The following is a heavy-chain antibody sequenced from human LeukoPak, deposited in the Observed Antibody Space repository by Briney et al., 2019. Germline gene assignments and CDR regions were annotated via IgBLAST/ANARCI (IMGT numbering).Heavy chain of an antibody. Sequence: GGSLRLSCVASGFIFGDYYMTWVRQAPGKGLEWVSYISYTRSTIYYADSVKGRFTISRDNAQNSLSLQMNSLTVEDAAVYYCARGRVAAAGTKWYFDLWGRGSLVTVSS. D-gene: IGHD6-13*01. V-gene: IGHV3-11*01. CDR2: ISYTRSTI. CDR3: ARGRVAAAGTKWYFDL. CDR1: GFIFGDYY. J-gene: IGHJ2*01.